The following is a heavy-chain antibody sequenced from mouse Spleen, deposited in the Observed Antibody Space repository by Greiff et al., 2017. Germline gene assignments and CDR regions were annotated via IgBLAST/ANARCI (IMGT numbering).Heavy chain of an antibody. CDR1: GYTFTDYE. J-gene: IGHJ3*01. CDR3: TRGEMITTGFAY. Sequence: VKLVESGAELVRPGASVTLSCKASGYTFTDYEMHWVKQTPLHGLEWIGAIDPETGGTAYNQKFKGKAILTADKSSSTAYMELRSLTSEDSAVYYCTRGEMITTGFAYWGQGTLVTVSA. V-gene: IGHV1-15*01. D-gene: IGHD2-4*01. CDR2: IDPETGGT.